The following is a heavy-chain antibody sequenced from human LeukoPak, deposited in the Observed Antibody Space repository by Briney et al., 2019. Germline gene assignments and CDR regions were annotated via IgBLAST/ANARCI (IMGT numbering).Heavy chain of an antibody. V-gene: IGHV4-59*08. D-gene: IGHD4-17*01. CDR3: ARQLDYGDYGYFDY. CDR2: IYYSGST. CDR1: GGSISGYY. J-gene: IGHJ4*02. Sequence: SETLSLTCIVSGGSISGYYWSWIRQPPGKGLEWIGYIYYSGSTNYNPSLKSRVTISVDTSKNQFSLKLSSVTAADTAVYYCARQLDYGDYGYFDYWGQGTLVTVSS.